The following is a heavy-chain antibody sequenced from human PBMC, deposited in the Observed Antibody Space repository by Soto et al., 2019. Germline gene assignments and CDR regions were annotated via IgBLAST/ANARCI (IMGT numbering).Heavy chain of an antibody. CDR3: ASIRRHGY. D-gene: IGHD4-17*01. CDR2: IYYSGST. Sequence: QLQLQESGPGLVKPSETLSLTCTVSGGSISSSSDYWGWIRQPPGKGLEWIGSIYYSGSTYYNPSLKCRVTMSVDTSKNQFSVKLSSLTAADTAVYYCASIRRHGYWGQGTLVTVSS. CDR1: GGSISSSSDY. J-gene: IGHJ4*02. V-gene: IGHV4-39*01.